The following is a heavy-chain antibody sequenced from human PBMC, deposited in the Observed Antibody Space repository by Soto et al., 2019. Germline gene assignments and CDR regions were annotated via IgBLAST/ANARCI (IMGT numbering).Heavy chain of an antibody. CDR1: GFTFSSYS. CDR3: ERDLNYSLFNY. D-gene: IGHD4-4*01. CDR2: ISSSSSTI. J-gene: IGHJ4*02. V-gene: IGHV3-48*01. Sequence: EVQLVESGGGLVQPGGSLRLSCAASGFTFSSYSMNWVRQAPGKGLEWVSYISSSSSTIYYADSVKGRFTISRDNAKNTLYRQMNSLRAANPAVYDCERDLNYSLFNYRGLGTLVT.